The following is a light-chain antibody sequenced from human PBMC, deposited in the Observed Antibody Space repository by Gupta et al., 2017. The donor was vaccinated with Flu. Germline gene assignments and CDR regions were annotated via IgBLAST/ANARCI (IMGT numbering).Light chain of an antibody. Sequence: PVQTVSLTFSGDGLSDRYVCWYQQKPGQSPLLVMSQDVRRPSGISERFSGSNSGNTATLTITDTQALDEADYYCQTWGDGTALVFGGGTKLTVL. CDR1: GLSDRY. CDR3: QTWGDGTALV. V-gene: IGLV3-1*01. CDR2: QDV. J-gene: IGLJ2*01.